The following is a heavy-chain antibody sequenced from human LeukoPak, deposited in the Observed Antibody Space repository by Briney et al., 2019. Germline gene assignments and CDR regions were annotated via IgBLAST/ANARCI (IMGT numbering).Heavy chain of an antibody. CDR2: INPKYSAS. D-gene: IGHD3-3*02. CDR1: GGSFSDYP. Sequence: ASVKVSCKASGGSFSDYPINWVRQAPGQGLEWLGGINPKYSASNYAQAFQGSVTFIEDESTNTVYLELRGLRPDDTAVYYCVRPDRIFGVPAAFDDWGQGTLVAVSS. V-gene: IGHV1-69*01. CDR3: VRPDRIFGVPAAFDD. J-gene: IGHJ3*01.